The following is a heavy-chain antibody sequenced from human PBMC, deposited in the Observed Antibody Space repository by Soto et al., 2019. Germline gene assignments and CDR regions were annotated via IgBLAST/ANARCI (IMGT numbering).Heavy chain of an antibody. CDR1: GFTFDDYT. CDR3: AKDSFRQQLVGSGMDV. D-gene: IGHD6-13*01. CDR2: ISWDGGST. Sequence: GGSLRISCAASGFTFDDYTMHWVRPAPGKGLEWVSLISWDGGSTYYADSVKGRFTISRDNSKNSLYLQMNSLRTEDTALYYCAKDSFRQQLVGSGMDVWGQGTTVTVSS. J-gene: IGHJ6*02. V-gene: IGHV3-43*01.